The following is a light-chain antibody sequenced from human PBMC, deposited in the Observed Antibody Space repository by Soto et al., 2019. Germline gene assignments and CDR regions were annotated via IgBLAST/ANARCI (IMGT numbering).Light chain of an antibody. Sequence: IQMIQSPSTLSASVGDTVTITCRASQGVSVYLAWYQHKPGKAPKVLIHRTSTLESGVPSRFSGSGSGTEFTLIISDLEPDDFATYYCQQYSGTFLTFGGGTKV. V-gene: IGKV1-5*03. CDR1: QGVSVY. CDR2: RTS. CDR3: QQYSGTFLT. J-gene: IGKJ4*01.